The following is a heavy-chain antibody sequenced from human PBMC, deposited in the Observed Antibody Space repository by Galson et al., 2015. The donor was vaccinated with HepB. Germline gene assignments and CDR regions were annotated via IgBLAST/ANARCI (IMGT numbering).Heavy chain of an antibody. D-gene: IGHD1-7*01. J-gene: IGHJ6*02. CDR1: GFTFSNAW. Sequence: SLRLSCAASGFTFSNAWMSWVRQAPGKGLEWVGRIKSKTDGGTTDYAAPVKGRFTISRDDSKNALYLQMNSLKTEDTAVYYCTTRLGWNYVGYGMDVWGQGTTVTVPS. CDR3: TTRLGWNYVGYGMDV. V-gene: IGHV3-15*01. CDR2: IKSKTDGGTT.